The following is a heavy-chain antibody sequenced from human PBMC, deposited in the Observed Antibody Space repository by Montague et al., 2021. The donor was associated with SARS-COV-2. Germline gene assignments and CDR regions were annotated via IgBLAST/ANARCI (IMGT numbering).Heavy chain of an antibody. CDR3: AGKVLTVPADY. CDR1: GVSITSTNW. D-gene: IGHD4-11*01. V-gene: IGHV4-4*02. CDR2: ISHGGIA. Sequence: SETLSLTCAVSGVSITSTNWWSLVRQPPGKGLEWIGEISHGGIATYNPSLKSRATISMDRSRNLFSLKLSSVTAADTAIYYCAGKVLTVPADYWGQGTLVTVS. J-gene: IGHJ4*02.